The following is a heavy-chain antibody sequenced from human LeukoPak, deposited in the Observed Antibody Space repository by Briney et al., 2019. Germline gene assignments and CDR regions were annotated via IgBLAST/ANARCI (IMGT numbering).Heavy chain of an antibody. Sequence: PSETLSLTCAVDGASLSGFFWNWVRQSPGKGLEWIGEMNQGGGARFNPSLESRVIIAVDTSENQFTLKVNSVTDADTAVYYCARGSIVGWFDPWGQGTLVTVSS. J-gene: IGHJ5*02. V-gene: IGHV4-34*01. D-gene: IGHD1-26*01. CDR1: GASLSGFF. CDR3: ARGSIVGWFDP. CDR2: MNQGGGA.